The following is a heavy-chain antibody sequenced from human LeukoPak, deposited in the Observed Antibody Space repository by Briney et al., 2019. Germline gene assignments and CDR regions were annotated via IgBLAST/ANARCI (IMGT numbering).Heavy chain of an antibody. V-gene: IGHV3-30-3*01. CDR3: ARDSSSFLSAYYFDY. Sequence: TGGSLRLSCAASGFTFSSYAKHWVRQAPGKGLGGGAVISYDGSNKYYADSVKGRFTISRDNSKNTLYLQMNSLRAEDTAVYYCARDSSSFLSAYYFDYWGQGTLVTVSS. J-gene: IGHJ4*02. D-gene: IGHD6-13*01. CDR2: ISYDGSNK. CDR1: GFTFSSYA.